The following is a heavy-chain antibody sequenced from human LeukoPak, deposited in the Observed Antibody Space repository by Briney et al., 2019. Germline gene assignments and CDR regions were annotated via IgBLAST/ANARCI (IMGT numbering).Heavy chain of an antibody. J-gene: IGHJ6*03. CDR3: AKIIAAGGYYYYYYMDV. D-gene: IGHD6-13*01. CDR2: IRYDGSNK. CDR1: GFTFSSYG. Sequence: GGSLRLSCAASGFTFSSYGMHWVRQAPGKGLEWVAFIRYDGSNKYYADSVKGRFTISRDNSKNTLYLQMNSLRAEDTAVYYCAKIIAAGGYYYYYYMDVWGKGTTVTVSS. V-gene: IGHV3-30*02.